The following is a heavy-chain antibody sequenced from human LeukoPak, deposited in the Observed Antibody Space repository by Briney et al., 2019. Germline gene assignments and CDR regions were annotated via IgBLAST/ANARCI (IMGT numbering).Heavy chain of an antibody. CDR1: GGSISSSRYY. J-gene: IGHJ4*02. Sequence: PSETLSLTCTVSGGSISSSRYYWGWIRQPPGKGPEWIGSIYYSGSTYDNPSLKSRVTISVDTSKNQFSLKLNSVTAADTAVYFCARQEPSYCSNSRCYPYYLDYWGQGTLVTVSS. V-gene: IGHV4-39*01. CDR2: IYYSGST. D-gene: IGHD2-2*01. CDR3: ARQEPSYCSNSRCYPYYLDY.